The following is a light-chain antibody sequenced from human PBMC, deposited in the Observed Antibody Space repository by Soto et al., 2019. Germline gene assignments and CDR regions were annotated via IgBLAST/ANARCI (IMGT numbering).Light chain of an antibody. CDR1: QDISKY. Sequence: DIQMTQSPSSLSASVGDRVTITCQASQDISKYLNWYQQRPGKAPKLLIYDASSLEAGVPSRFTGSGSGTDFTFTISSLQPEDIATYYCKQYDNHPVTFGGGTKVEIK. CDR3: KQYDNHPVT. V-gene: IGKV1-33*01. J-gene: IGKJ4*01. CDR2: DAS.